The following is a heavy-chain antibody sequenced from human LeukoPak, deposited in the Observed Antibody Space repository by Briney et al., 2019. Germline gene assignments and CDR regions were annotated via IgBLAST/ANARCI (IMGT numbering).Heavy chain of an antibody. CDR2: IHYSGTT. Sequence: SETPSLTCTVSGGSISRGPYFWGWIRQPPGRGREWIGSIHYSGTTYYSPSLRSRVTIPLDTSKNQVSLNLSSLTAADTAVYYCARHGGWDLIYWGQGTLVTVSS. J-gene: IGHJ4*02. V-gene: IGHV4-39*01. CDR3: ARHGGWDLIY. D-gene: IGHD1-26*01. CDR1: GGSISRGPYF.